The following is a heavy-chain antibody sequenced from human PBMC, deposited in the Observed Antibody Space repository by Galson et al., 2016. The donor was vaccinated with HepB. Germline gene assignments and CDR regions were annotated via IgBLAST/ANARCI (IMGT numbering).Heavy chain of an antibody. CDR3: APPDSGNSESFDI. Sequence: LTHTCAASGFIFRNYGMSWLRQAPGKGLEGVSGITSGGNTCYAVFVKGRLTVPRDHSKNTLYLQTNSLRAEDTAVYYCAPPDSGNSESFDIWGQGTMVTVSS. V-gene: IGHV3-23*01. CDR2: ITSGGNT. CDR1: GFIFRNYG. J-gene: IGHJ3*02. D-gene: IGHD1-26*01.